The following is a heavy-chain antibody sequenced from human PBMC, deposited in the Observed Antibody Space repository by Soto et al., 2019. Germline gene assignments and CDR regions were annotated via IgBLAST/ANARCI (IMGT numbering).Heavy chain of an antibody. CDR1: GGSINSAGYY. J-gene: IGHJ4*02. V-gene: IGHV4-31*03. CDR3: ARVQTIFGIITVFDY. CDR2: IYYSGST. Sequence: QVQLQESGPGLVKPSQTLSLTCTVSGGSINSAGYYWSWLRQHSGQGLEWIGNIYYSGSTNYNPSLQSRVTISIDTSKNRFSLNLSSVTAADTAVYYCARVQTIFGIITVFDYWGQGTLVTVSS. D-gene: IGHD3-3*01.